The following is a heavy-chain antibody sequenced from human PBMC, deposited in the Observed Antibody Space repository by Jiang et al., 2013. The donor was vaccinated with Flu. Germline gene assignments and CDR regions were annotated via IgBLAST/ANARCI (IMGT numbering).Heavy chain of an antibody. J-gene: IGHJ2*01. Sequence: QLLESGGGLVQPGGSLRLSCAVSGFTFSIYAMSWVRQAPGKGLEWVSGISAGGGRTYYADSVKGRFTISRDNSKNTLYLQMSSLRAEDTAVYYCAKPGDGDYLPWYFDLWGRGTLVTVSS. CDR1: GFTFSIYA. V-gene: IGHV3-23*01. CDR3: AKPGDGDYLPWYFDL. CDR2: ISAGGGRT. D-gene: IGHD4-17*01.